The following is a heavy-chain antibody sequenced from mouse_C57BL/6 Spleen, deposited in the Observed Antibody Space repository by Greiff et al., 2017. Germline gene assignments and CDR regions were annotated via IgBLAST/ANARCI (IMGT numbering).Heavy chain of an antibody. V-gene: IGHV1-64*01. J-gene: IGHJ2*01. CDR2: IHPNSGST. CDR3: ARDYYGSSYGDFDY. Sequence: VQLQQPGAELVKPGASVKLSCKASGYTFTSYWMHWVKQRPGQGLEWIGMIHPNSGSTNYNEKFKSKATLTVDKSSSTAYMQLSSLTSEDSAVFYCARDYYGSSYGDFDYWCQGTTLTVSS. CDR1: GYTFTSYW. D-gene: IGHD1-1*01.